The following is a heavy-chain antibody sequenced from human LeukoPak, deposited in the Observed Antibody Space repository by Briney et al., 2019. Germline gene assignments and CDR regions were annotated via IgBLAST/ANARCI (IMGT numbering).Heavy chain of an antibody. Sequence: SETLSLTCTVSGGSISSYYWSWIRQPPGKGLEWIGYIYYSGSTNYNPSLKSRVTISVDTSKNHFSLKRNSVTAADTAVYYCARGTYYYGSGSYPIYFDYWGQGTLVTVSS. D-gene: IGHD3-10*01. CDR3: ARGTYYYGSGSYPIYFDY. CDR2: IYYSGST. J-gene: IGHJ4*02. V-gene: IGHV4-59*01. CDR1: GGSISSYY.